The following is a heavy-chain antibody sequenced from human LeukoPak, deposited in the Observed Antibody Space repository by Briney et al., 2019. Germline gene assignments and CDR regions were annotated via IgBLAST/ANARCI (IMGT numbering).Heavy chain of an antibody. CDR3: ARDRYHSDSSGHYSPDAFDI. CDR2: IYTSGST. CDR1: GGSISSGNYY. J-gene: IGHJ3*02. Sequence: PSQTLSLTCTVSGGSISSGNYYWSWIRQPAGKGLEWVGRIYTSGSTNYNPSLKSRVTISLDTSKNQFSLKLTSVTAADTAVYFCARDRYHSDSSGHYSPDAFDIWGQGTLVTVSS. V-gene: IGHV4-61*02. D-gene: IGHD3-22*01.